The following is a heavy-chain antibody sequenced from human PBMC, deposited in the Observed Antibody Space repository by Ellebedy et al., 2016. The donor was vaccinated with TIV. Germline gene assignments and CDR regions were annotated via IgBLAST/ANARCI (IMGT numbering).Heavy chain of an antibody. CDR1: GFTFSSYG. CDR3: ARGHLLYYDSSGFDY. Sequence: GESLKISCAASGFTFSSYGMHWVRQAPGKWLEWVAVIWSDGSNKYYPDSVKGRFTIYRDNSKNTLYLQMNSLRAEDTAGYYCARGHLLYYDSSGFDYWGQGTLVTVSS. CDR2: IWSDGSNK. J-gene: IGHJ4*02. V-gene: IGHV3-33*01. D-gene: IGHD3-22*01.